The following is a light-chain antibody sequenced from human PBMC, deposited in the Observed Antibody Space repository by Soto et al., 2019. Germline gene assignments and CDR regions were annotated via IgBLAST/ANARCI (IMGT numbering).Light chain of an antibody. CDR1: SSDVGGYNY. CDR2: EAS. Sequence: QSVLTQPASVSGSPGQSITISCTGTSSDVGGYNYVSWYQQHPGKAPKLMIYEASNRPSGVSNRFSGSKSGNTASLTISGLQAEDEADYYCSSYTSSSTFYVFGTGTKLTVL. J-gene: IGLJ1*01. CDR3: SSYTSSSTFYV. V-gene: IGLV2-14*01.